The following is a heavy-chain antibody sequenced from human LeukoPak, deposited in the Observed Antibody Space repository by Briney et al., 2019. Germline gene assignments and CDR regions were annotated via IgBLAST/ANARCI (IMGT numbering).Heavy chain of an antibody. V-gene: IGHV3-23*01. CDR2: ISGSGGST. D-gene: IGHD6-6*01. CDR3: AKDLTYGLAARGAVDY. Sequence: GGSLRLSCAASGFTFSSYAMSWVRQAPGKGLEWVSAISGSGGSTYYADSVKGRFTISRDNSKNTLYLQMNSLRAEDTAVYYCAKDLTYGLAARGAVDYWGQGTLVTVSS. CDR1: GFTFSSYA. J-gene: IGHJ4*02.